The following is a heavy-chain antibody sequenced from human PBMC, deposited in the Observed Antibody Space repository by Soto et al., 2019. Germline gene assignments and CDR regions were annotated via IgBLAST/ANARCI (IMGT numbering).Heavy chain of an antibody. D-gene: IGHD1-26*01. CDR2: IYSGGST. J-gene: IGHJ2*01. CDR1: GFTVSSNY. V-gene: IGHV3-66*01. CDR3: ARDSNSAYWYFDL. Sequence: EVPLVESGGGLVQPGGSLRLSCAASGFTVSSNYMSWVRQAPGKGLEWVSVIYSGGSTYYADSVKGRFTISRDNSKNTLYLQMNSLRAEDTAVYYCARDSNSAYWYFDLWGRGTLVTVSS.